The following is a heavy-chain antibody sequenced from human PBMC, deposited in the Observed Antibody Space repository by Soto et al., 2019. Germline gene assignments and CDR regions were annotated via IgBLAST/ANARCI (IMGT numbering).Heavy chain of an antibody. D-gene: IGHD1-1*01. V-gene: IGHV3-23*01. J-gene: IGHJ5*02. CDR2: IRGGGITT. CDR3: ARGGTGSIDWFDP. Sequence: GGSLRLSCAAPRFTFTNYAMTWVRQAPGKGLEWVSTIRGGGITTYYADPVKGRFTISRDNSKNTLYLQMNSLRVEDTAVYYCARGGTGSIDWFDPWGQGTLVTVYS. CDR1: RFTFTNYA.